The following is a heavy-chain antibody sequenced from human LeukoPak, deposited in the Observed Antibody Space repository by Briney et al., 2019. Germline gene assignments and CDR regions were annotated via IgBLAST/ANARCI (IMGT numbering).Heavy chain of an antibody. CDR1: GLTFSHYW. CDR2: MNQDASER. CDR3: ASGKYRENFRY. V-gene: IGHV3-7*01. J-gene: IGHJ4*02. D-gene: IGHD3-16*02. Sequence: PRGSLRLSCATSGLTFSHYWMSWVRQAPRKGLEWVATMNQDASERFYVDSVKGRCTISRDNAKNSLYLQINNLRAEDTAVYYCASGKYRENFRYWGRGTLVTVSS.